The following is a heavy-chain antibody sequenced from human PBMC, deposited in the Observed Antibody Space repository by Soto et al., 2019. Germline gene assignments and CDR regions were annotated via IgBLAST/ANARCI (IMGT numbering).Heavy chain of an antibody. CDR3: ATHSSGWYLLYYGTDV. J-gene: IGHJ6*02. V-gene: IGHV3-48*01. D-gene: IGHD6-19*01. CDR1: GFTFSSYS. Sequence: AGGSLRLSCAASGFTFSSYSMNWVRQAPGKGLEWVSYISSSSSTIYYADSVKGRFTISRDNAKNSLYLQMNSLRLEDTAVYYCATHSSGWYLLYYGTDVWGQGTTVTVSS. CDR2: ISSSSSTI.